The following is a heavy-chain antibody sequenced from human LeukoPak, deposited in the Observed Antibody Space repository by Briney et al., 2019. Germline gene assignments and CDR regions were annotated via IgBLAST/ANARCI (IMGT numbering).Heavy chain of an antibody. J-gene: IGHJ4*02. V-gene: IGHV3-33*01. CDR1: GFTFSSYG. D-gene: IGHD2-2*01. Sequence: GGSLRLSCAASGFTFSSYGMHWVRQAPGKGLEWVAVIWYDGSNKYYADSVKGRFTISRDNSKNTLYLQMNSLRAEDTAVYYCARGFAAPAAKYFDYWGQGTLVTVSS. CDR3: ARGFAAPAAKYFDY. CDR2: IWYDGSNK.